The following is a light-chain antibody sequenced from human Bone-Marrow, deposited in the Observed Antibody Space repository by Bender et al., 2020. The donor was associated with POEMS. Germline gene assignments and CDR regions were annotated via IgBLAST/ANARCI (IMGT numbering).Light chain of an antibody. J-gene: IGLJ1*01. CDR2: GYN. Sequence: QSVLTQPPSVSGAPGQRVTISCTGSSSNTGSGYDINWYQHLPGTAPKLLIYGYNNRPSGVPDRFSGSKSGTSASLAITGLQAEDEADYYCSSYTSSSPPYVFGTGTKVTVL. CDR1: SSNTGSGYD. V-gene: IGLV1-40*01. CDR3: SSYTSSSPPYV.